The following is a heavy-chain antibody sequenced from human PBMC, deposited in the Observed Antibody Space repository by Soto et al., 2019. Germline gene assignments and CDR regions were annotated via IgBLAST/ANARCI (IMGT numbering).Heavy chain of an antibody. J-gene: IGHJ4*02. Sequence: PGGSLRLSCAASGFTFSSYGMHWVRQAPGKGLEWVAVISYDGSNKYYADSVKGRFTISRDNSKNTLYLQMNSLRAEDTAVYYCAKGTAYSSSWKFDYWGQGTLVSVSS. D-gene: IGHD6-13*01. CDR2: ISYDGSNK. CDR3: AKGTAYSSSWKFDY. V-gene: IGHV3-30*18. CDR1: GFTFSSYG.